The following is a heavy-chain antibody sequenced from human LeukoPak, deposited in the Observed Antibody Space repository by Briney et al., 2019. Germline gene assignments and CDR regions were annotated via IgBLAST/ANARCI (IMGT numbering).Heavy chain of an antibody. Sequence: GGSLRLSCAASGFTFSSYSMNWVRQAPGKGLEWVSYISSSSSTIYYADSVKGRFTISRDNAKNSLYLQMNSLRAEDTAVYYCTTLTSVIMTTFGGVRAESLWGQGTLVTVSS. V-gene: IGHV3-48*01. D-gene: IGHD3-16*01. CDR1: GFTFSSYS. J-gene: IGHJ4*02. CDR3: TTLTSVIMTTFGGVRAESL. CDR2: ISSSSSTI.